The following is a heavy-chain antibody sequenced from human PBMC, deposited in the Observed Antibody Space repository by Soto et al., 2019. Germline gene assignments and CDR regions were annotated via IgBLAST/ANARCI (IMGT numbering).Heavy chain of an antibody. J-gene: IGHJ6*03. CDR2: ISAYNGNT. V-gene: IGHV1-18*04. Sequence: ASVKVSCKASGYTFTNYYIHWVRQAPGQGLEWVGWISAYNGNTNYAQKLQGRVTMTTDTSTSTAYMELRSLRSDDTAVYYCARGSGGRSYYYYYYMDVWGKGTTVTVSS. CDR1: GYTFTNYY. D-gene: IGHD2-15*01. CDR3: ARGSGGRSYYYYYYMDV.